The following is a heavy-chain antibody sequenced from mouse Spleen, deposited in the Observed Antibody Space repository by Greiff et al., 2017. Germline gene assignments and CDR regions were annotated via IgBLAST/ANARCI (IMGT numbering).Heavy chain of an antibody. CDR2: IHPNSGST. CDR1: GYTFTSYW. CDR3: ARITTVVAYYFDS. Sequence: QVQLQQPGAELVKPGASVKLSCKASGYTFTSYWMHWVKQRPGQGLEWIGMIHPNSGSTNYNEKFKSKATLTVDKSSSTAYMQLSSLTSEDSAVYYCARITTVVAYYFDSSGQGTTLTVSS. V-gene: IGHV1-64*01. D-gene: IGHD1-1*01. J-gene: IGHJ2*01.